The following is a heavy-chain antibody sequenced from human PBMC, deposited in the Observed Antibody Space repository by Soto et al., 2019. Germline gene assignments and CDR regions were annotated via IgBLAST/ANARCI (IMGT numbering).Heavy chain of an antibody. CDR1: GFTFSSYW. J-gene: IGHJ5*02. V-gene: IGHV3-7*03. CDR3: ARVMTTVTTYWFDP. D-gene: IGHD4-4*01. CDR2: IKQDGSEK. Sequence: GGSLRLSCAASGFTFSSYWMSWVRQAPGKGLEWVANIKQDGSEKYYVDSVKGRFTISRDNAKNSLYLQMKSLRAEDTAVYYCARVMTTVTTYWFDPWGQGTLVTVSS.